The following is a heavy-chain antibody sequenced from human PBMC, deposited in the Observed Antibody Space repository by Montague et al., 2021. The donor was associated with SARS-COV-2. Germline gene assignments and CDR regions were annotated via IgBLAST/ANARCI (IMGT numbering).Heavy chain of an antibody. V-gene: IGHV4-39*01. J-gene: IGHJ4*02. CDR2: IYYSGST. Sequence: SETLSLTCTVSGGSISSSSYYWGWIRQPPGKGLEWIGSIYYSGSTYYNPSLKCRVTISVDTSKNQFSLKLSSVTAADTAVYYCARHFKVTFVRWLQPRGGFDYWGQGTLVTVSS. CDR1: GGSISSSSYY. CDR3: ARHFKVTFVRWLQPRGGFDY. D-gene: IGHD5-24*01.